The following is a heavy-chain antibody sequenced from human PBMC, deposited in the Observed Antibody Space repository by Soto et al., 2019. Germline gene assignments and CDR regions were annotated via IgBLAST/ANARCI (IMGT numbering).Heavy chain of an antibody. Sequence: QAQLEQSGREVKKPGASVKVSCQASGYSFTDFGVNWVRQAPGKGLEWLGWISAYNGNRGYAHSFQGRLTVTTDTTSDTSYSELTNLRSDDTAIYYCARGHDIVTGLKFESWGQGTLVTVSS. V-gene: IGHV1-18*01. CDR1: GYSFTDFG. J-gene: IGHJ4*02. D-gene: IGHD1-1*01. CDR3: ARGHDIVTGLKFES. CDR2: ISAYNGNR.